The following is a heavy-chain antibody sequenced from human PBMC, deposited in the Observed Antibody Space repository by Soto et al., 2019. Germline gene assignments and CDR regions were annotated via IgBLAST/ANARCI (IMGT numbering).Heavy chain of an antibody. Sequence: PGGSLRLSCAASGFTFSTYGMHWVRQAPGKGLEWVAFRSDDGTSKYYADSVKGRFTISRDNSKNTLYLQMNSLRVEDTAVYYCAKASGSYQYYYDMDVWGQGTTVTVAS. V-gene: IGHV3-30*18. CDR3: AKASGSYQYYYDMDV. CDR2: RSDDGTSK. J-gene: IGHJ6*02. D-gene: IGHD3-10*01. CDR1: GFTFSTYG.